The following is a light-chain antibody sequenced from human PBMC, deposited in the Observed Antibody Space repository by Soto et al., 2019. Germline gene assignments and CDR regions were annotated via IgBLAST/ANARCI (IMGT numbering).Light chain of an antibody. J-gene: IGKJ5*01. CDR1: QGISNY. CDR3: QQYGSSPPIT. Sequence: DIQMTQSPSSLSASVGDRVTITCRASQGISNYLAWYQQKPGKAPKLLIYAASTLQSGVPSRLSGSGSGTDFTLTISRLEPEDSAVYYCQQYGSSPPITFGQGTRLEIK. V-gene: IGKV1-9*01. CDR2: AAS.